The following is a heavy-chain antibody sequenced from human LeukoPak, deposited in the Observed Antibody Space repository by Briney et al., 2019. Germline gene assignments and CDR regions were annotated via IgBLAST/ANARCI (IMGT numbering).Heavy chain of an antibody. CDR1: GFTFSSYA. CDR3: VKDMAGTTRGFDY. Sequence: GGSLRLSCSASGFTFSSYAMHWVRQAPGKGLEYVSGISSNGGSTYYADSVKGRFTISRDNSKNTLYLQMSSLRAEDTAVYYCVKDMAGTTRGFDYWGQGTLVTVSS. D-gene: IGHD1-1*01. CDR2: ISSNGGST. V-gene: IGHV3-64D*06. J-gene: IGHJ4*02.